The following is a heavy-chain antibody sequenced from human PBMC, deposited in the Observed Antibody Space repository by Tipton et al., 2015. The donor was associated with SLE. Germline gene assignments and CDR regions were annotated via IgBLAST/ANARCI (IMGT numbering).Heavy chain of an antibody. V-gene: IGHV3-48*01. J-gene: IGHJ3*02. Sequence: QLVQSGGGVVQPGRSLRLSCAASGFTFSSYSMNWVRQAPGKGLEWVSYISSSSSTIYYADSVKGRFTISRDNAKNSLYLQMNSLRAEDTAVYYCARDPWYDEGAFDIWGQGTMVTVSS. CDR3: ARDPWYDEGAFDI. D-gene: IGHD3-16*01. CDR2: ISSSSSTI. CDR1: GFTFSSYS.